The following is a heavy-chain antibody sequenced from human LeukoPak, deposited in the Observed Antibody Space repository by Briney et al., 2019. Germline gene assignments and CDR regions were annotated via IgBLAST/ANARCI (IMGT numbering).Heavy chain of an antibody. D-gene: IGHD1-26*01. Sequence: ASVKVSCKASGYTFTGYYMHWVRQAPGQGLEWMGWINPNSGGTNYAQKFQGRVTMTRDTSISTAYMELSSLRSEDTAVYYCARALSGGSYSYYYYYYMDVWGKGTTVTVSS. V-gene: IGHV1-2*02. CDR2: INPNSGGT. J-gene: IGHJ6*03. CDR3: ARALSGGSYSYYYYYYMDV. CDR1: GYTFTGYY.